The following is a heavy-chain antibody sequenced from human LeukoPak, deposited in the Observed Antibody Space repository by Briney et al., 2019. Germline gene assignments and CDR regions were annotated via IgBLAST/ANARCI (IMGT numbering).Heavy chain of an antibody. J-gene: IGHJ3*02. V-gene: IGHV3-15*01. D-gene: IGHD3-3*01. Sequence: KTGGSLRLSCAASGFTFSNAWMSWVRQAPGKGLEWVGRIKSKTDGGTTDYAAPVKGRFTISRDDSKNTLYLQMNSLKTEDTAVYYCTTGVVTIFGVVVPVPARDAFDIWGQGTMVTVSS. CDR1: GFTFSNAW. CDR3: TTGVVTIFGVVVPVPARDAFDI. CDR2: IKSKTDGGTT.